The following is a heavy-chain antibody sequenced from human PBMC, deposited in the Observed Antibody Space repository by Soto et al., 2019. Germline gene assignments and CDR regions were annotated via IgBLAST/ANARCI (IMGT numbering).Heavy chain of an antibody. D-gene: IGHD3-10*01. CDR3: ARDLLWFGYTYGDV. V-gene: IGHV1-69*12. CDR1: GGTFSNFA. J-gene: IGHJ6*01. Sequence: QVQLVQSGAEVKKPGSSVKISCKASGGTFSNFALISWVRQAPGQGLEWMGGIIPIDATVNYAKKFQGRITLTADESTTTAYMDRGSLSSEDTAVYYCARDLLWFGYTYGDVWGQGTTVTVSS. CDR2: IIPIDATV.